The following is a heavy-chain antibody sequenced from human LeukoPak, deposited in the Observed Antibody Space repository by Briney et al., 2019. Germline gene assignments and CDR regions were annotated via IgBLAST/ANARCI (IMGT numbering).Heavy chain of an antibody. CDR2: ISYDGSNK. Sequence: PGRSLRLSCAASGFSFSSYAMHWVRQAPDKGLEWVAVISYDGSNKYYTDSVKGRVTISRDHSKDTLNLQTNSLRAEDTALYYCARESLSGWYDQWGQGTLVTVSS. V-gene: IGHV3-30-3*01. CDR3: ARESLSGWYDQ. D-gene: IGHD6-19*01. CDR1: GFSFSSYA. J-gene: IGHJ5*02.